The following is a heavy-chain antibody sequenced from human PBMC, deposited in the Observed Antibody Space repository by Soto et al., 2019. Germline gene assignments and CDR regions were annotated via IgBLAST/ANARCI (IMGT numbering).Heavy chain of an antibody. CDR3: AKDVQDSGSYWTFDY. V-gene: IGHV3-9*01. CDR1: GFTFDDYA. J-gene: IGHJ4*02. D-gene: IGHD1-26*01. Sequence: LRLSCAASGFTFDDYAMHWVRQAPGKGLEWVSGISWNSGSIGYADSVKGRFTISRDNAKNSLYLQMNSLRAEDTALYYCAKDVQDSGSYWTFDYWGQGTLVTVSS. CDR2: ISWNSGSI.